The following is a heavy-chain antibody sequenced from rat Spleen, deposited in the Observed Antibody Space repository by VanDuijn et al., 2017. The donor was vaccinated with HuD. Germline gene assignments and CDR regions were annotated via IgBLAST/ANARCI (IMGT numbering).Heavy chain of an antibody. Sequence: EVQLVESGGGLVQPGRSLKLSCAASGFTFSDYYMAWVRQAPTKGLEWVATISYEGSSTYYGDSVKGRFTISRDNAKSTLYLQMNSLRSEATATYYCTSRGYYDGTYYPYYFDYWGQGVMVTVSS. CDR1: GFTFSDYY. CDR2: ISYEGSST. D-gene: IGHD1-12*02. J-gene: IGHJ2*01. CDR3: TSRGYYDGTYYPYYFDY. V-gene: IGHV5-22*01.